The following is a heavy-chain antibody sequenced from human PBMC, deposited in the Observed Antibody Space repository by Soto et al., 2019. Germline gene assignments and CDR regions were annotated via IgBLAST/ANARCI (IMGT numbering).Heavy chain of an antibody. V-gene: IGHV4-38-2*01. CDR2: MYHSGIT. Sequence: SETLSLTCAVSGYSIRGGYFWGWIRQPPGKGLEWIGSMYHSGITYYNLSLKSRVTISVDTSKNQLSLKLSSATAADTAVYYCARSMYSTSAQLYYGMDVWGQGTTVTVSS. D-gene: IGHD6-6*01. CDR3: ARSMYSTSAQLYYGMDV. J-gene: IGHJ6*02. CDR1: GYSIRGGYF.